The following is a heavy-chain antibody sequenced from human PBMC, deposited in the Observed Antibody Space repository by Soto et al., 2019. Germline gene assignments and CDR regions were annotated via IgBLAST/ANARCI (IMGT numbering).Heavy chain of an antibody. Sequence: QVQLQESGPGLVKPSETLSLTCTVSGGSISSYYWSWIRQPPGKGLEWIGYIYYSGSTNYNPSLKSRVTIAVDTSKNQFSLKLSSVTAADTAVYYCATDTDYSNYEAGRGYYGMDVWGQGTTVTVSS. CDR3: ATDTDYSNYEAGRGYYGMDV. D-gene: IGHD4-4*01. J-gene: IGHJ6*02. CDR1: GGSISSYY. V-gene: IGHV4-59*01. CDR2: IYYSGST.